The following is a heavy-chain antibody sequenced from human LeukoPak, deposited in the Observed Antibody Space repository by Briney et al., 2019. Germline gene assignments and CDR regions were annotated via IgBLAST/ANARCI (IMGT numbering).Heavy chain of an antibody. Sequence: SETLPLTCGVSGGSISGTNWWSWVRQPPGQDLEWIGEISLAGQTNYNPSLNGRVTMSLDKSSNQLSLHLTSVTAADTATYYCSRESGPFCPFGYWGQGTLVIVSS. J-gene: IGHJ4*02. CDR2: ISLAGQT. V-gene: IGHV4/OR15-8*02. CDR1: GGSISGTNW. CDR3: SRESGPFCPFGY. D-gene: IGHD1-26*01.